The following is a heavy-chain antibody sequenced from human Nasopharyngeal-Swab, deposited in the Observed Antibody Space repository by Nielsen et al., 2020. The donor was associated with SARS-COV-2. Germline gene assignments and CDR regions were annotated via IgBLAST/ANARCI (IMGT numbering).Heavy chain of an antibody. D-gene: IGHD3-10*01. CDR3: AKATQIFWFGQFRNDAFDV. J-gene: IGHJ3*01. V-gene: IGHV3-30*18. Sequence: GGSLRLSCAASGFSFNNYGMHWVRQAPGKGLEWVAVISYEGSKKFYVASVEGRFTISRDFSKNTLFLQMSSLRPEDTAMYYCAKATQIFWFGQFRNDAFDVWGQGTMVTVSS. CDR2: ISYEGSKK. CDR1: GFSFNNYG.